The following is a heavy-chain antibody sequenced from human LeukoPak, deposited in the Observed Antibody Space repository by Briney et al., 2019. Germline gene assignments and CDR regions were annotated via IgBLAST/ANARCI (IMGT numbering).Heavy chain of an antibody. V-gene: IGHV3-21*01. J-gene: IGHJ4*02. CDR3: ARDRADPDYGDYVFAY. Sequence: PGGSLRLSCAASGFTFSSYAMSWVRQAPGKGLEWVSSISSRSSYIYYADSLKGRFTISRDNAKNSLYLNIHSLRAEDTAVYYCARDRADPDYGDYVFAYWGQGTLVTVSS. D-gene: IGHD4-17*01. CDR2: ISSRSSYI. CDR1: GFTFSSYA.